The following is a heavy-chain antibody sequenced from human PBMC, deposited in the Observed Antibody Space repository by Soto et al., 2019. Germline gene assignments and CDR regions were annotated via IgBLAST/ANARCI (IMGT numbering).Heavy chain of an antibody. Sequence: VHLVESGGGVVQPGRSLRLSCAASGFTFSNYGMHWVRQAPGKGLEWVAFIWYDGGNKYYAESVKGRFTISRDNSKNTLYLQMNSLRAEDTAVYYCARDGDVNTGFGIDYWGQGTLVTVSS. V-gene: IGHV3-33*01. CDR1: GFTFSNYG. D-gene: IGHD3-16*01. CDR2: IWYDGGNK. CDR3: ARDGDVNTGFGIDY. J-gene: IGHJ4*02.